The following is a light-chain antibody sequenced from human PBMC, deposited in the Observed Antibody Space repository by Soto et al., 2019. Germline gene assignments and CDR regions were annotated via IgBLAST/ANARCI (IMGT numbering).Light chain of an antibody. V-gene: IGKV3-11*01. J-gene: IGKJ1*01. CDR1: QSVNIY. CDR3: QQRSNWPWT. CDR2: DAS. Sequence: EIVLTQSPATLSLSPGERATLSCRASQSVNIYLAWYQQKPGQAPSLLIYDASNRATGIPARFSGSGSGTDFTLTISSLEPEDFAVYYCQQRSNWPWTFGQGTKVDI.